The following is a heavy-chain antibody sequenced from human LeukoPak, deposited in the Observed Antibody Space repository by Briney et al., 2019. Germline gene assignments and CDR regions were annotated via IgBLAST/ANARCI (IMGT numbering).Heavy chain of an antibody. Sequence: PGGSLRLSCVASGFTFSSYWMGWIRQAPGKGLEWVSYISSSGSTIYYADSVKGRFTISRDNAKNSLYLQMNSLRAEDTAVYYCARDKARSSSWHNWFDPWGQGTLVTVSS. CDR3: ARDKARSSSWHNWFDP. CDR1: GFTFSSYW. D-gene: IGHD6-13*01. J-gene: IGHJ5*02. V-gene: IGHV3-48*03. CDR2: ISSSGSTI.